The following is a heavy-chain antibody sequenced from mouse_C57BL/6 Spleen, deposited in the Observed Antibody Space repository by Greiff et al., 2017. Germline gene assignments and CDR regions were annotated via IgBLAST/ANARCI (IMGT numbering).Heavy chain of an antibody. CDR1: GYTFTDYY. Sequence: EVQLQQSGPELVKPGASVKISCKASGYTFTDYYMNWVKQSPGKSLEWIGDINPKNGGTSYNQKFKGKATLTVDKSSSTAYMELRSLTSEDSAVYYCERSGTGFDYWGQGTTLTVAS. CDR3: ERSGTGFDY. V-gene: IGHV1-26*01. J-gene: IGHJ2*01. D-gene: IGHD4-1*01. CDR2: INPKNGGT.